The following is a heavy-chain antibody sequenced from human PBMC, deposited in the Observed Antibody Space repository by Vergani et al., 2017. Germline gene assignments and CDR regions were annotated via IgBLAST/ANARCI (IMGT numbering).Heavy chain of an antibody. CDR3: SRGPDWIGPYATFDI. D-gene: IGHD3-3*01. CDR2: INPNSGGT. Sequence: QVQLVQSGAEVKKPGASVKVSCKASGYTFTGYYMHWVRQAPGQGLEWMGWINPNSGGTNYAQKFQGRVTMTRDTSISTAYMELSRLRSEDTAVYYCSRGPDWIGPYATFDIWGQGTMVTVSS. CDR1: GYTFTGYY. V-gene: IGHV1-2*02. J-gene: IGHJ3*02.